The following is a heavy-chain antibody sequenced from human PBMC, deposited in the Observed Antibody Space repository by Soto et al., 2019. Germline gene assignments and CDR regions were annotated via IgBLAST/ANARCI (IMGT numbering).Heavy chain of an antibody. Sequence: SETLSLTCTVSGGSIKNYYRSWIRQSAGKALEWIGRIYTRGSTKYNPSLKSRVTMSVDTSKNQFSLKLNSVRAADTAVYFCARDLLIVGAQDAFDIWGQGTMVTVSS. CDR2: IYTRGST. J-gene: IGHJ3*02. CDR3: ARDLLIVGAQDAFDI. D-gene: IGHD1-26*01. CDR1: GGSIKNYY. V-gene: IGHV4-4*07.